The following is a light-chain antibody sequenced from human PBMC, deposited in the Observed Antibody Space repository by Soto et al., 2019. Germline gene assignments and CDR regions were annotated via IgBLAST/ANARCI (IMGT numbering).Light chain of an antibody. J-gene: IGKJ4*02. V-gene: IGKV3-15*01. CDR2: GAS. CDR1: QSVNSN. Sequence: EIVMTQSPATLSVSPGERATLSCRASQSVNSNLAWYQQKPGQAPRLLIYGASTRATGIPARFSGGGCGRAVALPISSRHSVESSVYYCHQYTTSPVFTQAPHGDLT. CDR3: HQYTTSPVFTQAPHGDLT.